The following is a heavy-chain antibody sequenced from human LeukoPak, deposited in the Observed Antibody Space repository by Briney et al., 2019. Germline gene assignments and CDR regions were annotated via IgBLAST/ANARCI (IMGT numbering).Heavy chain of an antibody. CDR1: GYSFTSYW. J-gene: IGHJ4*02. V-gene: IGHV5-10-1*01. CDR2: IDPRDSYT. Sequence: GESLKISCKGSGYSFTSYWISWVRQMPGKGLEWMGRIDPRDSYTKYSPSFQGHVSISADKSISTAYLQWSSLKASDTATYYCARLESSGYYVYWGQGTMVTVCS. D-gene: IGHD3-22*01. CDR3: ARLESSGYYVY.